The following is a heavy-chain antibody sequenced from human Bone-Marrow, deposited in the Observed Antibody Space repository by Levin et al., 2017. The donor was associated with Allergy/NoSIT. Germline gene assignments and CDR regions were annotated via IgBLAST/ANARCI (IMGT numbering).Heavy chain of an antibody. CDR2: MNPNSGNT. J-gene: IGHJ4*02. D-gene: IGHD3-22*01. CDR3: AKSTHLYPDYYDSSGDFDY. Sequence: ASVKVSCKASGYTFTSYDINWVRQATGQGLEWMGWMNPNSGNTGYAQKFQGRVTMTRNTSISTAYMELSSLRSEDTAVYYCAKSTHLYPDYYDSSGDFDYWGQGTLVTVSS. CDR1: GYTFTSYD. V-gene: IGHV1-8*01.